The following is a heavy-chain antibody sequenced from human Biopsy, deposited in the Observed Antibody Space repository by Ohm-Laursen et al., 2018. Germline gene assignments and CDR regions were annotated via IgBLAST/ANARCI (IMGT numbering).Heavy chain of an antibody. J-gene: IGHJ1*01. V-gene: IGHV1-69*06. CDR1: GGTFSNYG. D-gene: IGHD3-9*01. CDR3: ATKLTGYFHH. CDR2: NIPILGTG. Sequence: SVKVSCRAPGGTFSNYGVNWVRQAPGQGLGWLGGNIPILGTGNYAQKFQDRVTVAADTSTSTATMELRSLRSDDTAVYYCATKLTGYFHHWGQGTLVIVSS.